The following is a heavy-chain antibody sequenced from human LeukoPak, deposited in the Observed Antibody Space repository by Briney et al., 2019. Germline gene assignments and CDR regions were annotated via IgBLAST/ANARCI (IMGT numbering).Heavy chain of an antibody. CDR2: ISAYNGNT. CDR3: ARDAVYGGKGYYYYGMDV. D-gene: IGHD4-23*01. V-gene: IGHV1-18*01. CDR1: GYTFTSYG. J-gene: IGHJ6*02. Sequence: ASVKVSCKASGYTFTSYGISWVRQAPGQGLEWMGWISAYNGNTNYAQKLQGRVTMTTDTSTSTAYMELRSLRSDDTAVYYCARDAVYGGKGYYYYGMDVWGQGTTVTVSS.